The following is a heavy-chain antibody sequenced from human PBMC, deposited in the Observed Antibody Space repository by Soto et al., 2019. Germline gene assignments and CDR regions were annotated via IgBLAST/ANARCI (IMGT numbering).Heavy chain of an antibody. CDR1: GFTFSSYG. CDR2: IWYDGSNK. D-gene: IGHD6-19*01. J-gene: IGHJ4*02. V-gene: IGHV3-33*01. CDR3: AXGEGWSNFDY. Sequence: QVQLVESGGGVVQPGRSLRLSCAASGFTFSSYGMHWVRQAPGKGLEWVAVIWYDGSNKYYADSVKGRFTISRDNSKNTLYLXXNSLRAXXXAVXXXAXGEGWSNFDYWGQGTLVTVSS.